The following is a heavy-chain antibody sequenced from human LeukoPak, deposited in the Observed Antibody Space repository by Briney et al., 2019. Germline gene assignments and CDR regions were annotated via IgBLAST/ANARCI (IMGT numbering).Heavy chain of an antibody. V-gene: IGHV4-61*02. CDR2: IYTSGST. Sequence: SETLSLTCTVSGGSISSGSYYWSWIRQPAGKGLEWIGRIYTSGSTNYHPSLKSRVTISVDTSKNQFSLKLSSVTAADTAVYYCARAPIAAAFDYWGQGTLVTVSS. J-gene: IGHJ4*02. CDR1: GGSISSGSYY. CDR3: ARAPIAAAFDY. D-gene: IGHD6-13*01.